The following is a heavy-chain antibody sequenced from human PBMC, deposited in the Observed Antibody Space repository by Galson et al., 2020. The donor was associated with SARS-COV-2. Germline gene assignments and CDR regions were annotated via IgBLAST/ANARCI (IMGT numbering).Heavy chain of an antibody. D-gene: IGHD4-4*01. CDR3: ARHDYSNYVGRAS. Sequence: SQTLSLTCAISGDSLSSNRASCNWIRHSPSRCLDWPGRTSYRSKWYNDYAVSVKSRITINPDTSKNQFSLQLNSVTPEDTAVYYCARHDYSNYVGRASWGQGTLVTVSS. J-gene: IGHJ4*02. CDR1: GDSLSSNRAS. CDR2: TSYRSKWYN. V-gene: IGHV6-1*01.